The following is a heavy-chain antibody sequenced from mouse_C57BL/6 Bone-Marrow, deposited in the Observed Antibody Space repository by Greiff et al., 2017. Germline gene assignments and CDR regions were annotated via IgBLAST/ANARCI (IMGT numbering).Heavy chain of an antibody. CDR2: IYPGDGDT. D-gene: IGHD2-12*01. CDR3: ARSYSPYYYAMDY. CDR1: GYAFSSYW. Sequence: VMLVESGAELVKPGASVKISCKASGYAFSSYWMNWVKQRPGKGLEWIGQIYPGDGDTNYNGKFKGKATLTADKSSSTAYMQLSSLTSEDSAVYFCARSYSPYYYAMDYWGQGTSVTVSS. V-gene: IGHV1-80*01. J-gene: IGHJ4*01.